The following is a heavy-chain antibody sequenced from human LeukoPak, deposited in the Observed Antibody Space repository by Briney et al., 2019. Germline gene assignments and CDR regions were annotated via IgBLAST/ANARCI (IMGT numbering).Heavy chain of an antibody. CDR2: IYHSGST. CDR1: GGSISSGGYS. CDR3: ARGQEVLLWFGPPHQWFDP. J-gene: IGHJ5*02. D-gene: IGHD3-10*01. V-gene: IGHV4-30-2*01. Sequence: PSETLSLTCAVSGGSISSGGYSWSWIRQPPGKGLEWIGYIYHSGSTYYNPSLKSRVTISVDRSKNQFSLKLSSVTAADTAVYYCARGQEVLLWFGPPHQWFDPLGPGNPGHRLL.